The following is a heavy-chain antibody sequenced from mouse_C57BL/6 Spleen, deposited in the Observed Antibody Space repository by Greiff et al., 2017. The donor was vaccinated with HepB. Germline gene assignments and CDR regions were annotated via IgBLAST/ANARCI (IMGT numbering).Heavy chain of an antibody. Sequence: VQLQQSGAELVKPGASVKISCKASGYAFSSYWMNWVKQRPGKGLEWIGQIYPGDGDTNYNGKFKGKATLTADKSSSTAYMQLSSLTSEDSAVYFCARSNIYYYGSSYAMDYWGQGTSGTVSS. D-gene: IGHD1-1*01. CDR1: GYAFSSYW. J-gene: IGHJ4*01. CDR2: IYPGDGDT. CDR3: ARSNIYYYGSSYAMDY. V-gene: IGHV1-80*01.